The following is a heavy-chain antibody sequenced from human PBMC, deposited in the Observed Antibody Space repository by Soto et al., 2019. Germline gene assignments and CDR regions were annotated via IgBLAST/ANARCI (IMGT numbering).Heavy chain of an antibody. V-gene: IGHV3-11*05. CDR3: AIGYSNDWYPAWGY. Sequence: QVQLVESGGGLVKPGGSLRLSCAASGFTFSDYYMSWIRQAPGKGLEWVSYISSSSSYTNYAASVKGRFTISRDNAKNSLFLQMNGLRAEDTALYYCAIGYSNDWYPAWGYWGQGTLVTVFS. CDR1: GFTFSDYY. D-gene: IGHD6-13*01. CDR2: ISSSSSYT. J-gene: IGHJ4*02.